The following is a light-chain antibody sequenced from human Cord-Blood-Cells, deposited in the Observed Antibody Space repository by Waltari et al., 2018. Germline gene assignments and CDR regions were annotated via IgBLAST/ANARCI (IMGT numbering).Light chain of an antibody. CDR3: SSYAGSNNYV. CDR2: EVS. V-gene: IGLV2-8*01. J-gene: IGLJ1*01. CDR1: SSAVGGHNY. Sequence: QSALTPPPSAPGAPGQAVSMSCPGPSSAVGGHNYVSWYQQHPGKAPKLMIYEVSKRPSGVPDRFSGSKSGNTASLTVSGLQAEDEADYYCSSYAGSNNYVFGTGTKVTVL.